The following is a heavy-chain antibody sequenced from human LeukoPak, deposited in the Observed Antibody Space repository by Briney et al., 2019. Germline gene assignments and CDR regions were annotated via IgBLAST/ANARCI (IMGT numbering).Heavy chain of an antibody. D-gene: IGHD5-12*01. V-gene: IGHV4-61*01. CDR1: GGSISSGSYY. Sequence: PSQTLSLTCTVSGGSISSGSYYWSWIRQPPGKGLEWIGYIYYSGSTNYNPSLKSRVTISVDTSKNQFSLKLSSVTAADTAVYYCARSLSGHSAYDYPYFDYWGQGTLVTVSP. J-gene: IGHJ4*02. CDR3: ARSLSGHSAYDYPYFDY. CDR2: IYYSGST.